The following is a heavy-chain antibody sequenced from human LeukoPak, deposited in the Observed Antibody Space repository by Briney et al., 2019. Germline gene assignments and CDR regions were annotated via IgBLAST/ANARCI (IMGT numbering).Heavy chain of an antibody. V-gene: IGHV1-69*13. Sequence: SVKVSCKASGGTFSSYAISWVRQAPGQGLEWMGGIIPIFGTANNAQKFQDRVTITADESTTPAYMELSSLRSEDTAVYYCARGQMNSRIFDYWGQGTLVTVSS. CDR1: GGTFSSYA. J-gene: IGHJ4*02. D-gene: IGHD2/OR15-2a*01. CDR2: IIPIFGTA. CDR3: ARGQMNSRIFDY.